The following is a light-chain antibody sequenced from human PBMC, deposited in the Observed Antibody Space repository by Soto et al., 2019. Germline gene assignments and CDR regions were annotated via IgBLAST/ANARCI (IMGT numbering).Light chain of an antibody. CDR3: SAWDNSLNGYV. CDR2: TAA. V-gene: IGLV1-44*01. CDR1: SSNIGSNT. J-gene: IGLJ1*01. Sequence: QSVLTQPLSASASPGQRVTISCSGGSSNIGSNTVAWYQHLPGTAPPRFIFTAAQRPSGVPGRFSGSKSGTSASLAISGLQSEDEADCYCSAWDNSLNGYVFGPVTELTVL.